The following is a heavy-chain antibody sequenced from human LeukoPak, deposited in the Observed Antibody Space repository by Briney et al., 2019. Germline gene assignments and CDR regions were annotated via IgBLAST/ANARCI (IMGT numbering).Heavy chain of an antibody. D-gene: IGHD5-24*01. Sequence: GESLKISCKGSGYSFINFWIAWVRQMPGKGLEWMGIIYPGDSDTNYSPSFEGQVTISADESTSTAYLQWRSLKASDTAMYYCARRGDGAEEIDHWGQGTLVTVSS. CDR3: ARRGDGAEEIDH. CDR2: IYPGDSDT. J-gene: IGHJ4*02. V-gene: IGHV5-51*01. CDR1: GYSFINFW.